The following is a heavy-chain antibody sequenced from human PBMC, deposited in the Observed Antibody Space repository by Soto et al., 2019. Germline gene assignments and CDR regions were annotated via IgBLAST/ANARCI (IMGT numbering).Heavy chain of an antibody. CDR2: IFHSGNA. CDR1: GGSIRNVY. Sequence: SETLSLTCTVSGGSIRNVYWSWIRQAPGKGLEWIGFIFHSGNAKYNPSLKSRVTISVDTSKNQFSLSLDSVTAADTAVYFCARAHAHTLHFDSWGQGPLVT. D-gene: IGHD2-15*01. J-gene: IGHJ4*01. CDR3: ARAHAHTLHFDS. V-gene: IGHV4-59*01.